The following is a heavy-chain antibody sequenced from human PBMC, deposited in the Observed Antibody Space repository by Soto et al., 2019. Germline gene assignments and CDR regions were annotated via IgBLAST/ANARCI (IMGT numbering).Heavy chain of an antibody. J-gene: IGHJ4*02. D-gene: IGHD4-17*01. Sequence: PGGSLRLSCAASGFTFRNYAMHWVRQAPGKGLEWVVVISYDGSKKYYADSLEGRFTISRDNSNNTLYLQMNSLTDEDTAVYYCVRAPGSATVTTSYVDYWGQGTLVTVSS. CDR3: VRAPGSATVTTSYVDY. CDR2: ISYDGSKK. CDR1: GFTFRNYA. V-gene: IGHV3-30*03.